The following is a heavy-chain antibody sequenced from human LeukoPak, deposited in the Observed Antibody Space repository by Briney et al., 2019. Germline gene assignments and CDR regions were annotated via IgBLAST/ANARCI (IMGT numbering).Heavy chain of an antibody. CDR3: ARGGKPLAANTLSH. Sequence: GGSLTLSCAASGFTVITNYMTWVRQAPGKGLEWVSVLYSDGNTKYADSVQGRFTISRDNSKNTLYLEMNSLSPDDTAVYYCARGGKPLAANTLSHWGQGTLVTVSS. D-gene: IGHD6-19*01. J-gene: IGHJ4*02. CDR1: GFTVITNY. CDR2: LYSDGNT. V-gene: IGHV3-53*01.